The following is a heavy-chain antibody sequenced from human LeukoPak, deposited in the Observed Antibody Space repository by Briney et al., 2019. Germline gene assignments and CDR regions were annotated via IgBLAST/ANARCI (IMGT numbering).Heavy chain of an antibody. D-gene: IGHD2-15*01. J-gene: IGHJ4*02. CDR1: GFTFSNYN. CDR3: ARDGGGGLDY. Sequence: GGSLRLSCAASGFTFSNYNMNWVRQAPGKGLEWVSCISISSNYIYYPDSVKGRFTISRDNAKNSLYMQMNSLRAEDTAVYYCARDGGGGLDYWGQGTLVTVSS. CDR2: ISISSNYI. V-gene: IGHV3-21*01.